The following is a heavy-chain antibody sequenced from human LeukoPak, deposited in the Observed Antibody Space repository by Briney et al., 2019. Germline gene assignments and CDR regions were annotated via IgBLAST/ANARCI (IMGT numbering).Heavy chain of an antibody. CDR2: ISWNSGSI. V-gene: IGHV3-9*01. Sequence: GGSLRLSCAASGFTFDDYAMHWVRQAPGKGLGWVSGISWNSGSIGYADSVKGRFTISRDNSKNTLYLQMNSLRAEDTAVYYCAKDGSSSWYSDYWGQGTLVTVSS. CDR1: GFTFDDYA. J-gene: IGHJ4*02. D-gene: IGHD6-13*01. CDR3: AKDGSSSWYSDY.